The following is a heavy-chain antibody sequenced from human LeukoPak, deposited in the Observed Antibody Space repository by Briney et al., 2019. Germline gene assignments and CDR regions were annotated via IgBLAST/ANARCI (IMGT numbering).Heavy chain of an antibody. V-gene: IGHV4-59*01. Sequence: SETLSLTCTVSGGSIRSYYWSWIRQPPGKGLEWIGHIFYSGSTNYNPSLKSRVIISVDTSKNQFSLKVSSVTAADTAVYYCARVGGTNYYYYGMDVWGQGTTVTVSS. CDR1: GGSIRSYY. D-gene: IGHD1-1*01. CDR3: ARVGGTNYYYYGMDV. J-gene: IGHJ6*02. CDR2: IFYSGST.